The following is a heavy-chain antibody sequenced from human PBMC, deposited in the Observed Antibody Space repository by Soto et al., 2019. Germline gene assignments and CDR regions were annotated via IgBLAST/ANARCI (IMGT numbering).Heavy chain of an antibody. CDR2: IKNDGSRT. D-gene: IGHD1-26*01. V-gene: IGHV3-74*01. CDR3: GTTFEY. Sequence: GGSLRLSCAASGFTFSNYWIHWVRQVPGEGLVWVSTIKNDGSRTWYADSVRGRIAMSRDNARNLVYLQMNSLRAEDTAVYYCGTTFEYWGQGALVTVSS. J-gene: IGHJ4*02. CDR1: GFTFSNYW.